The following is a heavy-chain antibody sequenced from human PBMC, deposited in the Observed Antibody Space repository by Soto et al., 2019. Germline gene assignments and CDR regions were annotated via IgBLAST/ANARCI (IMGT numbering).Heavy chain of an antibody. Sequence: PSETLSLTCTFSNGSISPNYWSWIRQPPGKGLEWIGYIYYAGTTTYNPSLQSRVSISVDTSKNEVSLKLTSVTAADTAVYFCARLGAYYLAMDSWGQGTLVTVSS. CDR1: NGSISPNY. D-gene: IGHD3-22*01. J-gene: IGHJ1*01. CDR2: IYYAGTT. CDR3: ARLGAYYLAMDS. V-gene: IGHV4-59*08.